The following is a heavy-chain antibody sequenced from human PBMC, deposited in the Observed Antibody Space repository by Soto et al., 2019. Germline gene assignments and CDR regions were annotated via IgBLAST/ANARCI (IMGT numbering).Heavy chain of an antibody. CDR3: ATANSSWTYFDY. D-gene: IGHD6-13*01. J-gene: IGHJ4*02. V-gene: IGHV1-24*01. CDR1: GYTLTELS. CDR2: FDPEDGET. Sequence: ASVKVSCKVSGYTLTELSMHWVRQAPGKGLEWMGGFDPEDGETIYAQKFQGRVTMTEDTSTDTAYMELSSLRSEDTAVYYCATANSSWTYFDYWGQGTLVTVSS.